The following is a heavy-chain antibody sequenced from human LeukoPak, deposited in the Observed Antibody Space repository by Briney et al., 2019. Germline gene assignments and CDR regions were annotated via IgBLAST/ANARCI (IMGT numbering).Heavy chain of an antibody. CDR3: ARVGMATTKGLSFDY. CDR1: GGSISSYY. D-gene: IGHD5-24*01. J-gene: IGHJ4*02. V-gene: IGHV4-59*01. CDR2: IYYSGST. Sequence: SETLSLTGTVSGGSISSYYWSWIRQPPGKGLEWIGYIYYSGSTNYNPSLKSRVTISVDTSKNQFSLKLSSVTAADTAVYYCARVGMATTKGLSFDYWGQGTLVTVSS.